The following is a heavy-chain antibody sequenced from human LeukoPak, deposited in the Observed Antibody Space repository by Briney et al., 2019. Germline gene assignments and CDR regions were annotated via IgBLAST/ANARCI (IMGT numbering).Heavy chain of an antibody. Sequence: ASVKVSCKASGYTFTTYYVNWLRQAPGQGFEWMGIINPSVGSTSYAKSFQDRITMTRDTPTNTVYMESSSLRPEDSAVYYCARGWPASSLVRGTFDPWGQGTLVTVSS. CDR2: INPSVGST. CDR3: ARGWPASSLVRGTFDP. J-gene: IGHJ5*02. V-gene: IGHV1-46*01. CDR1: GYTFTTYY. D-gene: IGHD3-16*01.